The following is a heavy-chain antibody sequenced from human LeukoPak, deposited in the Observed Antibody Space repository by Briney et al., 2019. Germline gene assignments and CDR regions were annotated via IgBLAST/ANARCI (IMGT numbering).Heavy chain of an antibody. V-gene: IGHV3-21*01. CDR1: GFTFSSYD. J-gene: IGHJ4*02. Sequence: GGSLRLSCAASGFTFSSYDMTWVRQAPGRGLEWVSSIGISTTYIYYADSVTGRFTISRDNAKNSLYLQMNSLRAEDTAVYYCARAPRGTYYYDSSGYYVDYWGQGTLVTVSS. CDR3: ARAPRGTYYYDSSGYYVDY. CDR2: IGISTTYI. D-gene: IGHD3-22*01.